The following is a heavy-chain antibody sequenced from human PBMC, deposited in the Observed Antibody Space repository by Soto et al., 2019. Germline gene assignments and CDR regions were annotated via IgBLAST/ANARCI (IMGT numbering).Heavy chain of an antibody. CDR3: AKVAGASGYFDY. J-gene: IGHJ4*02. V-gene: IGHV3-30*18. CDR2: ISYDGSNK. Sequence: GGSLRLSCAASGFTFSSYGMHWVRQAPGKGLEWVAVISYDGSNKYYADSVKGRFTISRDNSKNTLYLQMNSLRAEDTAVYYCAKVAGASGYFDYWGQGTQVTVSS. D-gene: IGHD1-26*01. CDR1: GFTFSSYG.